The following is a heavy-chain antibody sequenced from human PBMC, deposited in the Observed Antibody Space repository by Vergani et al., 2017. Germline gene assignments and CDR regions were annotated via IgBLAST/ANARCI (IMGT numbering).Heavy chain of an antibody. D-gene: IGHD2/OR15-2a*01. Sequence: QVQLVQSGAEVKKPGSSVKVSCKSSGGPFSSYTISWVRQAPGQGLGWMGRIIPILGIANYAQQFQGRVTITADKSTSTAYMELSSLRSEDTGVYYCAGSSNSLAQTQGWFDPWGQGTLVTVSS. CDR3: AGSSNSLAQTQGWFDP. V-gene: IGHV1-69*02. CDR2: IIPILGIA. CDR1: GGPFSSYT. J-gene: IGHJ5*02.